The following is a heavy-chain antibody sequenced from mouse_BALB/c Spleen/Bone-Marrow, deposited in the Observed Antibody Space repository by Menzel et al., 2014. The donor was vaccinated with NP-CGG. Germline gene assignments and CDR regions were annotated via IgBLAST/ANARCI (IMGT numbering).Heavy chain of an antibody. J-gene: IGHJ3*01. CDR2: INNGDTYT. CDR1: GFTFSSYG. V-gene: IGHV5-6*01. CDR3: ALNWDSAY. D-gene: IGHD4-1*02. Sequence: EVKLVESGGDLVKPGGSLKLSCAASGFTFSSYGMSWVRQTPDKRLEWVATINNGDTYTYYPDSVKGRFTISRDNAKNTLYLQMSSVKSEDTAMYYCALNWDSAYWGQGTLVTVSA.